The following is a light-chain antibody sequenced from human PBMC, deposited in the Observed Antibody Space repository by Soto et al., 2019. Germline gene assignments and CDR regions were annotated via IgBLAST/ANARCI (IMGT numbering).Light chain of an antibody. CDR1: QSVSSSY. V-gene: IGKV3-20*01. CDR3: HQYHNFPRT. CDR2: GAS. Sequence: EIVLTQSPGTLSLSPGERATLSCRASQSVSSSYLAWYQQKPGQAPRLLIYGASSRATGIPVRFSGSGSGTEFTLTVSSLQPDDFATYYCHQYHNFPRTFGQGTKV. J-gene: IGKJ1*01.